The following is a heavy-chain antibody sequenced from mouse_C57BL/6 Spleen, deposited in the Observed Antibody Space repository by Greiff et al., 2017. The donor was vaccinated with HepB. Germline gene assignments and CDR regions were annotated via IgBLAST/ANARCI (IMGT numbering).Heavy chain of an antibody. V-gene: IGHV5-4*01. CDR3: ARAYSNYYFDY. CDR1: GFTFSSYA. CDR2: ISDGGSYT. Sequence: EVQLVESGGGLVKPGGSLKLSCAASGFTFSSYAMSWVRQTPEKRLEWVATISDGGSYTYYPDNVKGRFTISRDNAKNNLYLQMSHLKSEDTAMYYCARAYSNYYFDYWGQGTTLTVSS. J-gene: IGHJ2*01. D-gene: IGHD2-5*01.